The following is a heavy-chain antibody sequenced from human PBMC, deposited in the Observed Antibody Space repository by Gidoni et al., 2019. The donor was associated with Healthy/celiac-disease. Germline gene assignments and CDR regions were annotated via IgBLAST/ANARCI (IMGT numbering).Heavy chain of an antibody. CDR1: GFTFSSYG. V-gene: IGHV3-7*01. CDR2: IKQDGSEK. CDR3: ARSPGDY. J-gene: IGHJ4*02. Sequence: EVQLVESGGGLVQPGGSLRLSCAASGFTFSSYGMSWVRQAPGKGLEWVANIKQDGSEKYYVDSVKGRFTISRDNAKNSLYLQMNSLRAEDTAVYYCARSPGDYWGQGTLVTVSS.